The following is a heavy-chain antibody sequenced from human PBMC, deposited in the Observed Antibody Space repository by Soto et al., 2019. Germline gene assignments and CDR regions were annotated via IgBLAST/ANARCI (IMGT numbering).Heavy chain of an antibody. CDR1: GFTLSSNG. V-gene: IGHV3-30*18. CDR3: AKGGSWSGHN. J-gene: IGHJ4*02. D-gene: IGHD3-16*01. CDR2: ISYDGRNQ. Sequence: QVHLVESGGGVVQPGTSLRLSCAVSGFTLSSNGMHWVRQAPDKGLQWVAAISYDGRNQYYADSVKGRFTISRDNSKNTLYLQMDSLRAEDTAVYYCAKGGSWSGHNWGQGTLVTVCS.